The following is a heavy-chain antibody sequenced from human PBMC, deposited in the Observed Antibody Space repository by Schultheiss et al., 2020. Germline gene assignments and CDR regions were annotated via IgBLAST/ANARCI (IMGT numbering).Heavy chain of an antibody. D-gene: IGHD7-27*01. CDR2: IYYSGST. CDR3: ARGVRNWGWSFDY. V-gene: IGHV4-39*01. Sequence: SETLSLTCTVSGGSISSSSYYWGWIRQPPGKGLELIGSIYYSGSTYYNPSLKSRVTISVDTSKNQFSLKLSSVTAADTAVYYCARGVRNWGWSFDYWGQGTLVTVSS. J-gene: IGHJ4*02. CDR1: GGSISSSSYY.